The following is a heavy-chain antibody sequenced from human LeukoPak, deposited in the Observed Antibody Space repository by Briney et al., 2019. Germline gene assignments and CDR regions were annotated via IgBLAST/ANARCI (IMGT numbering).Heavy chain of an antibody. Sequence: TGGSLRLSCAASGFTFSKYAMNWVRQTPGKGLEWVAGITGGRSTYYADSVKGRFTISRDNSKNTMSLEMNSLRVEDTAVYYCAKDYVSGDGYWDIDYWGQGTLVTVSS. CDR2: ITGGRST. CDR1: GFTFSKYA. D-gene: IGHD5-24*01. J-gene: IGHJ4*02. V-gene: IGHV3-23*01. CDR3: AKDYVSGDGYWDIDY.